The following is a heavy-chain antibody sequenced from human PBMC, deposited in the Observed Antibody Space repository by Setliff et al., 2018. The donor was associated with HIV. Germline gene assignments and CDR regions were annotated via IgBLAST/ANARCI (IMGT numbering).Heavy chain of an antibody. Sequence: ASVKVSCKASGYTFISYGISWVRQAPGQGLEWMGWISAYNGNTNYAQKLQGRVTMTTDTSTTTAYMELRSLRSEDTAVYYCARGPPIVVVPAALLTFDYWGQGTLVTVSS. D-gene: IGHD2-2*01. CDR2: ISAYNGNT. V-gene: IGHV1-18*01. CDR3: ARGPPIVVVPAALLTFDY. CDR1: GYTFISYG. J-gene: IGHJ4*02.